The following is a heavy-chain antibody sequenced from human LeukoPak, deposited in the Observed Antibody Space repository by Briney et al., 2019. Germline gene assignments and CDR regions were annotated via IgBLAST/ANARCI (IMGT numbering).Heavy chain of an antibody. Sequence: SETLSLTCAVYGGSFSGYYWSWIRQPPGKGLEWIGEINHSGSTNYNPSLKSRVTISVDTSKNQFSLKLSSVTAADTAVYYCALGGYSSSSHRGTLYDYWGQGTLVTVSS. CDR1: GGSFSGYY. CDR3: ALGGYSSSSHRGTLYDY. J-gene: IGHJ4*02. CDR2: INHSGST. D-gene: IGHD6-6*01. V-gene: IGHV4-34*01.